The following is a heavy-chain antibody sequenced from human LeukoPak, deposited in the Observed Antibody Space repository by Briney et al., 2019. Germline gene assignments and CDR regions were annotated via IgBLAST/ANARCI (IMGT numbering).Heavy chain of an antibody. J-gene: IGHJ4*02. V-gene: IGHV4-39*01. CDR3: ARDRACSNGVCSYFDY. CDR1: GGSISSTTYY. CDR2: IYYSGST. D-gene: IGHD2-8*01. Sequence: PSETLSLTCIVSGGSISSTTYYWGWTRQPPGKGLEWIGSIYYSGSTWYNPSLKSRVTVSADTSKNQFSLKLTSVTAADTAVYYCARDRACSNGVCSYFDYWGQGTVVTVSS.